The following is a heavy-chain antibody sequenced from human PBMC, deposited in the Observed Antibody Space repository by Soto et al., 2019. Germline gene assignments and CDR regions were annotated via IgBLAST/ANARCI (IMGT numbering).Heavy chain of an antibody. J-gene: IGHJ4*02. D-gene: IGHD3-22*01. CDR2: IYYSGST. CDR1: GGSVSSGSYY. CDR3: ASSGIYYYDSSGYS. V-gene: IGHV4-61*01. Sequence: PSETLSLTCTVSGGSVSSGSYYWSWIRQPPGKGLEWIGYIYYSGSTNYSPSLKSRVTISVDTSKNQFSLKLSSVTAADTAVYYCASSGIYYYDSSGYSWGQGTLVTVSS.